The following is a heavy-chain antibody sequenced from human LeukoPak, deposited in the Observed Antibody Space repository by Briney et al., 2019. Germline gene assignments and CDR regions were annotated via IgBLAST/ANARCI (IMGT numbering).Heavy chain of an antibody. CDR2: NKGDGSAK. CDR1: GFTFSMSW. V-gene: IGHV3-7*01. CDR3: ATSHASSGNN. D-gene: IGHD3-22*01. J-gene: IGHJ4*02. Sequence: GGSLRLSCAASGFTFSMSWMSWIRQAPGKGLEWVANNKGDGSAKYYVDSVKSRFTIPRDNAKNSLYLQMNSLRVEDTAVYYCATSHASSGNNWGQGTLVTVSS.